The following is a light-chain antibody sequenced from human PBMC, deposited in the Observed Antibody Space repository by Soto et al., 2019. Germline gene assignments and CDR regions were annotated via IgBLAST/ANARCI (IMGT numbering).Light chain of an antibody. Sequence: EIVMPQPPAPLSVSPGERAPLSCRASQGVSSTLAWYQQKPGQAPRLLIYGASTRATGIPARFSGSGSGTEFTLTISSLQSEDFAVYYCQQYNNWPPYTFGQGTKLEIK. CDR3: QQYNNWPPYT. J-gene: IGKJ2*01. V-gene: IGKV3-15*01. CDR1: QGVSST. CDR2: GAS.